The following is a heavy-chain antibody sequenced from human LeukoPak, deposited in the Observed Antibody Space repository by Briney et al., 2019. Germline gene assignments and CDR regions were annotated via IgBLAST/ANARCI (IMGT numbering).Heavy chain of an antibody. J-gene: IGHJ4*02. CDR3: AAEYPWEGGYVN. CDR1: GFAFTSSA. Sequence: SVKVSCKASGFAFTSSAMQWVRQARGQRLEWIGWIVVGSGNTNYAQKFQERVTITRDMSTSTAYMELSSLRSEDTAVYYCAAEYPWEGGYVNWGQGTLVTVSS. V-gene: IGHV1-58*02. CDR2: IVVGSGNT. D-gene: IGHD5-12*01.